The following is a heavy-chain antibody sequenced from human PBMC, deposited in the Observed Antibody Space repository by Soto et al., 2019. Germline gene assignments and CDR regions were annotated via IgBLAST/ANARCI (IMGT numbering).Heavy chain of an antibody. J-gene: IGHJ6*02. CDR3: ARDEYSSSSGRYYYYYGMDV. V-gene: IGHV1-18*01. CDR1: GYTFTSYC. CDR2: ISAYNGNT. Sequence: ASVKVSCKASGYTFTSYCISWVRQAPGQGLEWMGWISAYNGNTNYAQKLQGRVTMTTDTSTSTAYMELRSLRSDDTAVYYCARDEYSSSSGRYYYYYGMDVWGQGTTVTVSS. D-gene: IGHD6-6*01.